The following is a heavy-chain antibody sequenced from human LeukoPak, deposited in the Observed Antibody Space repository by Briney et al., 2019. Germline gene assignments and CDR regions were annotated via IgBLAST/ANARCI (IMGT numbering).Heavy chain of an antibody. CDR3: ARDGSYGAFDI. J-gene: IGHJ3*02. D-gene: IGHD3-10*01. CDR1: GGSFSGHY. Sequence: SETLSLTCAVYGGSFSGHYWTWIRQPPGKGLEWIGYIYYSESSNYNPSLKTRVTISVDTSKNQFSLKLSSVTAADTAVYYCARDGSYGAFDIWGQGTMVTVSS. CDR2: IYYSESS. V-gene: IGHV4-59*11.